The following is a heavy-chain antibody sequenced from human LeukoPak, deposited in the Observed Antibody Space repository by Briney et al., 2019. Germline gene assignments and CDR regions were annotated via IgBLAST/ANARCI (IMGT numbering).Heavy chain of an antibody. CDR2: IYSDANST. Sequence: GGSLRLSCAASGFTFSSYWMHWVRQAPGKGLVWVSRIYSDANSTTYADSVMGRFIISRDNGKNSLYLQMDSLRAEDTAVYYCARDRTYCSGGRCYDLFDIWGQGTMVTVSS. J-gene: IGHJ3*02. CDR3: ARDRTYCSGGRCYDLFDI. V-gene: IGHV3-74*01. D-gene: IGHD2-15*01. CDR1: GFTFSSYW.